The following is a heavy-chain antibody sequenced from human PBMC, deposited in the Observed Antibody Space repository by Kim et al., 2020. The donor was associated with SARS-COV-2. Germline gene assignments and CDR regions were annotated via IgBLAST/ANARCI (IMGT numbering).Heavy chain of an antibody. Sequence: SETLSLTCAVSGGSISSSNWWSWVRQPPGKGLEWIGEIYHSGSTNYNPSLKSRVTISVDKSKNQFSLKLSSVTAADTAVYYCARRDARAAAGIGDYWGQGTLVTVSS. J-gene: IGHJ4*02. CDR1: GGSISSSNW. V-gene: IGHV4-4*02. CDR2: IYHSGST. CDR3: ARRDARAAAGIGDY. D-gene: IGHD6-13*01.